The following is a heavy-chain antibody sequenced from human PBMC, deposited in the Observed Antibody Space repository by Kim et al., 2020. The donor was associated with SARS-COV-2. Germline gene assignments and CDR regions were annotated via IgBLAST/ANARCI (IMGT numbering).Heavy chain of an antibody. D-gene: IGHD6-19*01. J-gene: IGHJ4*02. Sequence: GGSLRLSCAASGFSFSDFWMHWVRQGPGEGLVWVSRINVDGTITNYADSVKGRFTISRDNAKNTLYLQMNSLRVEDTAVYFCARGWPTRGAVAGIGYWGLGTLVTVSS. V-gene: IGHV3-74*01. CDR3: ARGWPTRGAVAGIGY. CDR1: GFSFSDFW. CDR2: INVDGTIT.